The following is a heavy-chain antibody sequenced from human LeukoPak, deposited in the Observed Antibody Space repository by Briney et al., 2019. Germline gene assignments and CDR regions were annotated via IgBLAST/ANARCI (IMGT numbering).Heavy chain of an antibody. Sequence: PSETLSLTCTVSGGSISTYHWSWIRQPAGKDLEWIGHIYSSGSTNYNPSLKSRVTMSVDTSKNQLSLKLNSVTAADTAVYYCARGYGSGSNWFDPWGQGTLVIVSS. CDR1: GGSISTYH. CDR2: IYSSGST. V-gene: IGHV4-4*07. D-gene: IGHD3-10*01. J-gene: IGHJ5*02. CDR3: ARGYGSGSNWFDP.